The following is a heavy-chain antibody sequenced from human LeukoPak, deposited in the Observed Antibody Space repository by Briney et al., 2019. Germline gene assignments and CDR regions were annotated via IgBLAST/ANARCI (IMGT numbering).Heavy chain of an antibody. V-gene: IGHV4-34*01. CDR1: GGSFSGYY. J-gene: IGHJ4*02. D-gene: IGHD3-3*01. CDR3: ATERGYYDFWSGYYNPHFDY. CDR2: INHSGST. Sequence: SETLSLICAVYGGSFSGYYWSWIRQPPGKGLEWIGEINHSGSTNYNPSLKSRVTISVDTSKNQFSLKLSSVTAADTAVYYCATERGYYDFWSGYYNPHFDYWGQGTLVTVSS.